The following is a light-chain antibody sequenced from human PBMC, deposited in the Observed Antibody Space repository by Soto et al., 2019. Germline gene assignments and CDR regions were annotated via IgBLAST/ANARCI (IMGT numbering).Light chain of an antibody. J-gene: IGKJ2*01. Sequence: EIVLTQSPGTLSLSPGERATLCCRASQSVSGSYLAWYQQKPGQSPRLLIYGSSDRATGIPDRFSGSGSGTDFTLTISRVEPEDFAVYYCQQYGSSPPYTFGQGTKLEIK. V-gene: IGKV3-20*01. CDR1: QSVSGSY. CDR2: GSS. CDR3: QQYGSSPPYT.